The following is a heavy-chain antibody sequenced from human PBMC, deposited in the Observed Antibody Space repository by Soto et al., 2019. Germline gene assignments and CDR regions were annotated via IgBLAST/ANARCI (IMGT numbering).Heavy chain of an antibody. CDR3: ARVKRSTSRLDP. J-gene: IGHJ5*02. V-gene: IGHV4-59*01. D-gene: IGHD1-26*01. CDR1: GGSINNYY. Sequence: SETLSLTCTVSGGSINNYYWSWIRQPPGKGLEWIGYIYYSGSTNYNPSLKSRVTMSVDTSKNQFSLKLTSVTPADTAIYYCARVKRSTSRLDPCGQGTLVTVSS. CDR2: IYYSGST.